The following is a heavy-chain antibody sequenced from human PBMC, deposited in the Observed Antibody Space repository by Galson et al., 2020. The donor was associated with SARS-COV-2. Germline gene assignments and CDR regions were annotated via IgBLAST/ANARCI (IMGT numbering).Heavy chain of an antibody. V-gene: IGHV3-7*01. CDR3: ATHHASSWYFDY. J-gene: IGHJ4*02. CDR1: GFTFSSYW. D-gene: IGHD6-13*01. Sequence: TGGSLRLSCAASGFTFSSYWMSWVRQAPGKGLEWVANIKQDGSEKYYVDSVKGRFTISRDNAKNSLYLQMDSLRAEDTAVYYCATHHASSWYFDYWGQGTLVTVSS. CDR2: IKQDGSEK.